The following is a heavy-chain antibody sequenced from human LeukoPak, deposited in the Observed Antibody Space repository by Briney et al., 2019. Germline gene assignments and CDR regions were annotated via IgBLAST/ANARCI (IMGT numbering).Heavy chain of an antibody. V-gene: IGHV3-23*01. Sequence: GGSLRLSCAGSGFTFSSYPMSWVRQAPGKGLEWVSAISNGGGTTYYADSVKGRFTISRDNSKNTLYLQMNSLRAEDTAVYYCAKTPNYYYDSSGYYYFDYWGQGTLVTVSS. CDR3: AKTPNYYYDSSGYYYFDY. D-gene: IGHD3-22*01. CDR1: GFTFSSYP. J-gene: IGHJ4*02. CDR2: ISNGGGTT.